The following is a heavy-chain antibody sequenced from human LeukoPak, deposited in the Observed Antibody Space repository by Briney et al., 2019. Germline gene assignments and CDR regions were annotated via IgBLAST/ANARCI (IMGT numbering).Heavy chain of an antibody. Sequence: ASVKVSYKASGYTFTSYGISWVRQAPGQGLEWMGWISAYNGNTNYAQKLQGRVTMTTDTSTSTACMELRSLRSDDTAVYYCARALASSGPTNWGQGTLVTVSS. CDR2: ISAYNGNT. CDR3: ARALASSGPTN. J-gene: IGHJ4*02. V-gene: IGHV1-18*01. D-gene: IGHD3-22*01. CDR1: GYTFTSYG.